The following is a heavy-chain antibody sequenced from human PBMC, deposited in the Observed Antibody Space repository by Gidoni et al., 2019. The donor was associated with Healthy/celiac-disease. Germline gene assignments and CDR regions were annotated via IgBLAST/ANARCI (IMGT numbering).Heavy chain of an antibody. Sequence: QVQLVESGGGVVQPGRSLRLSCAASGCTFRSYGMHWVRQAPGKGLEWVAVISYDGSNKYYADSVKGRFTISRDNSKNTLYLQMNSLRAEDTAVYYCARDRALGGYSYGLEYWGQGTLVTVSS. V-gene: IGHV3-30*03. CDR2: ISYDGSNK. D-gene: IGHD5-18*01. J-gene: IGHJ4*02. CDR1: GCTFRSYG. CDR3: ARDRALGGYSYGLEY.